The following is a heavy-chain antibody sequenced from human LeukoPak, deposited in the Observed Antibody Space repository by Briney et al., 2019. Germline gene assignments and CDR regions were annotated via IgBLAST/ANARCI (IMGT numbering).Heavy chain of an antibody. CDR1: GFTFSSYA. Sequence: GGSLRLSCAASGFTFSSYAMSWVRQAPGKGLEWVSAISGSGGSTYYADSVKGRFTISRGNSKNTLYLQMNSLRAEDTAVYYCARWVVAANFDYWGQGTLVSVSS. D-gene: IGHD2-15*01. J-gene: IGHJ4*02. CDR2: ISGSGGST. V-gene: IGHV3-23*01. CDR3: ARWVVAANFDY.